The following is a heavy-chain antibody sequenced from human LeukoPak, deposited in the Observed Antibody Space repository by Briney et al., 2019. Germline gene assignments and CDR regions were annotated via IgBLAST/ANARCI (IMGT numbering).Heavy chain of an antibody. CDR3: AREEYYYGSGSYYTY. J-gene: IGHJ4*02. Sequence: SETLSLTCTVSGGSISSYYWSWIRQPAGKGLEWIGRIYTSGSTNYNPSLKSRVTMSVDTSKNQFSLKLSSVIAADTAVYYCAREEYYYGSGSYYTYWGQGTLVTVSS. D-gene: IGHD3-10*01. CDR1: GGSISSYY. V-gene: IGHV4-4*07. CDR2: IYTSGST.